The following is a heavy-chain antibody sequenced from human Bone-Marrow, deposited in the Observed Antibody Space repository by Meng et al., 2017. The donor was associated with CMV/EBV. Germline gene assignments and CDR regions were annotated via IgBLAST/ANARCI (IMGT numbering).Heavy chain of an antibody. CDR2: IGTAVDK. D-gene: IGHD2-2*01. CDR3: AKGVTDIVVVPDVNGMDV. J-gene: IGHJ6*01. V-gene: IGHV3-13*01. Sequence: GESLKISCAASGFTFSSYDMHWVRQATGKDLEWVSAIGTAVDKYYLGSVKGRLTISRDNSTNTLYLQMNSLRAEDTAVYYCAKGVTDIVVVPDVNGMDVSTQGTTVTFSS. CDR1: GFTFSSYD.